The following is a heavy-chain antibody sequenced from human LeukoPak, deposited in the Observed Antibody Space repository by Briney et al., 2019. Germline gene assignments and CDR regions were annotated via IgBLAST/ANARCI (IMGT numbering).Heavy chain of an antibody. Sequence: PGGSLRLSCAASGFTFSNYNMNWVRQAPGRGLEWVALIPYDGSNKYYADSVKGRFTVSRDNSKNTLYLQMNSLRAEDTAVCYCVRGAYSSSWLNFDYWGQGTLVTVSS. V-gene: IGHV3-30*03. CDR1: GFTFSNYN. J-gene: IGHJ4*02. D-gene: IGHD6-13*01. CDR3: VRGAYSSSWLNFDY. CDR2: IPYDGSNK.